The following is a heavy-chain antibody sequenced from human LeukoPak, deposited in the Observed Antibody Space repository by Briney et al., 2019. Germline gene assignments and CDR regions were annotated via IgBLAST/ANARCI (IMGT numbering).Heavy chain of an antibody. Sequence: ASVKVSCKASGYTFTSYYMHWVRQAPGQGLEWMGIINPSGGSTSYAQKFQGRVTMTRDTSTSTVYMELSSLRSEDTAVYYCARDSYYYGSGSYYRFARLWFDPWGQGTLVTVSS. V-gene: IGHV1-46*01. CDR2: INPSGGST. CDR1: GYTFTSYY. D-gene: IGHD3-10*01. CDR3: ARDSYYYGSGSYYRFARLWFDP. J-gene: IGHJ5*02.